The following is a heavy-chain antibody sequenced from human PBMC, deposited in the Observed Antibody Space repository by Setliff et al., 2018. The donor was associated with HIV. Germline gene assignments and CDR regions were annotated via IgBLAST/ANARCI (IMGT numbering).Heavy chain of an antibody. CDR2: IDHSGST. D-gene: IGHD1-26*01. Sequence: PSETLSLTCAVYDGSFSGYYWSWIRQPPGKGLEWIGEIDHSGSTNYNPSLRSRVIMSMDTSKNQFSLKLSSVTAADTAVYYCARGDTRNYYGGDYFDYWGQGSLVTVSS. CDR1: DGSFSGYY. J-gene: IGHJ4*02. CDR3: ARGDTRNYYGGDYFDY. V-gene: IGHV4-34*01.